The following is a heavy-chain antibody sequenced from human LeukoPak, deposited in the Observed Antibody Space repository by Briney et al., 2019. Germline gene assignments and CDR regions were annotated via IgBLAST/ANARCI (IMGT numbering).Heavy chain of an antibody. V-gene: IGHV3-30*18. CDR2: ISHDGSNK. CDR1: GFTFSSYG. CDR3: AKLCIVGAAHFDY. J-gene: IGHJ4*02. Sequence: GGSLRLSCAASGFTFSSYGMHWVRQAPGKGLERVAVISHDGSNKYYADSVKGRFTISRDNSKNTLYLQMNSLRAEDTAVYYCAKLCIVGAAHFDYWGQGTLVTVSS. D-gene: IGHD1-26*01.